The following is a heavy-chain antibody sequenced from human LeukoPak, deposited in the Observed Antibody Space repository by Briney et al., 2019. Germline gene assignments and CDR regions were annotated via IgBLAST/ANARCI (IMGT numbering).Heavy chain of an antibody. J-gene: IGHJ4*02. CDR1: GGSISSSSYY. V-gene: IGHV4-39*01. Sequence: KPSETLSLTCTVSGGSISSSSYYWGWIRQPPGKGLEWIGSIYYSGSTYYNPSLKSRVTISVDTSKNQSSLKLSSVTAADTAVYYCASPRSSTSRIDYWGQGALVTVSS. D-gene: IGHD2-2*01. CDR3: ASPRSSTSRIDY. CDR2: IYYSGST.